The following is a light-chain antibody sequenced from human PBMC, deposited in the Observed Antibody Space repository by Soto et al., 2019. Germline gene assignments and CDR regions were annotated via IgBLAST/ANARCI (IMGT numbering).Light chain of an antibody. J-gene: IGKJ1*01. V-gene: IGKV1-17*02. CDR3: QQYESYSPWT. CDR1: QGIGNA. CDR2: GAS. Sequence: IQMTQSPSSLSASVGDRVTISCRASQGIGNALGWYQQKPGKPPKVLIYGASTLQSGVPSRYSGSGSGTEFTLTISNLQPDDFATYYCQQYESYSPWTFGQGTKVDIK.